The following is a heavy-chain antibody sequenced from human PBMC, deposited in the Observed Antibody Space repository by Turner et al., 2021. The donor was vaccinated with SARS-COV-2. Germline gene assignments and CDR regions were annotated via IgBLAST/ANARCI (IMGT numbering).Heavy chain of an antibody. D-gene: IGHD3-16*01. V-gene: IGHV4-39*01. Sequence: QPQLQESGPGLVTLSETLSLPCSVSGASIRGSRHFWTWIRQTPGKGLEWLQSVYYGGQMYFNPSLKSRLSISVDAARNQFSLNMTSVTVADTAVYHCAVWGQKGLDSWGQGTLVTVSA. CDR1: GASIRGSRHF. J-gene: IGHJ4*02. CDR2: VYYGGQM. CDR3: AVWGQKGLDS.